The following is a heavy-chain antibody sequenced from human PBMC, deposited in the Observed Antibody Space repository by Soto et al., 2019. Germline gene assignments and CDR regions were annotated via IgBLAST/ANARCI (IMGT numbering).Heavy chain of an antibody. CDR2: IYYSGST. D-gene: IGHD3-10*01. J-gene: IGHJ5*02. V-gene: IGHV4-59*01. CDR1: GGSISSYY. Sequence: QVQLQESGPGLVKPSETLSLTCTVSGGSISSYYWSWIRQPPGKGLEWIGYIYYSGSTNNNPSLKSRVTISVDTSKNQFSLKLSSVTAADTAVYYCARDSDGGAWFDPWGQGTLVTVSS. CDR3: ARDSDGGAWFDP.